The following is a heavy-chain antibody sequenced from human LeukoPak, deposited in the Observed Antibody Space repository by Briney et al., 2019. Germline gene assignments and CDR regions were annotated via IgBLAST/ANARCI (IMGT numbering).Heavy chain of an antibody. CDR2: IYHSGST. V-gene: IGHV4-4*02. CDR3: ARVTVLLWFGEPSWGWFDP. D-gene: IGHD3-10*01. J-gene: IGHJ5*02. Sequence: SGTLSLTCAVSGGSISSSKWWSWVRQPPGKGLEWIGEIYHSGSTNYNPSLKSRVTISVDKSKNQFSLKLSSVTAADTAVYYCARVTVLLWFGEPSWGWFDPWGQGTLVTVSS. CDR1: GGSISSSKW.